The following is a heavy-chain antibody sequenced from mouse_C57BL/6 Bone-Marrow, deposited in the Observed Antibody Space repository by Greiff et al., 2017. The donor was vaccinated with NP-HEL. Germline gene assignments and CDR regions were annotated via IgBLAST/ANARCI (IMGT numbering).Heavy chain of an antibody. V-gene: IGHV3-8*01. J-gene: IGHJ1*03. Sequence: DVKLVESGPGLAKPSQTLSLTCSVTGYSITSDYWNWIRKFPGNKLEYMGYISYSGSTYYNPSLKSRISITRDTSKNQYYLQLNSVTTEDTATYYCARGYYGSSYWYFDVWGTGTTVTVSS. CDR1: GYSITSDY. D-gene: IGHD1-1*01. CDR3: ARGYYGSSYWYFDV. CDR2: ISYSGST.